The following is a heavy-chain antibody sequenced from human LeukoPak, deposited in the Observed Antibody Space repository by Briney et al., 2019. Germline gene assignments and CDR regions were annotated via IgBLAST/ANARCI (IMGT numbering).Heavy chain of an antibody. CDR3: ARQVATKGEWAFDV. J-gene: IGHJ3*01. D-gene: IGHD5-12*01. CDR2: IRHDGHT. V-gene: IGHV4-38-2*02. Sequence: SETLSLTCTVSVSGYFTSNYYWGWIRQPPGKGLEWIASIRHDGHTYYNASLKSQVTISIDMSRNQFSLKLNSLTAADTAVYYCARQVATKGEWAFDVWGQGQWSPSLQ. CDR1: VSGYFTSNYY.